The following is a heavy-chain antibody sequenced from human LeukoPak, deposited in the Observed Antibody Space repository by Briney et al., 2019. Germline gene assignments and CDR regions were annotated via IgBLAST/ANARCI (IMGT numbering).Heavy chain of an antibody. CDR2: ISSSSSYI. V-gene: IGHV3-21*01. D-gene: IGHD2-2*01. CDR3: ASLVRPAATGTFDY. Sequence: GGSLRLSCAASGFTFSSYGMSWVRQAPGKGLEWVSSISSSSSYIYYADLVKGRFTISRDNAKNSLYLQMNSLRAEDTAVYYCASLVRPAATGTFDYWGQGTLVTVSS. J-gene: IGHJ4*02. CDR1: GFTFSSYG.